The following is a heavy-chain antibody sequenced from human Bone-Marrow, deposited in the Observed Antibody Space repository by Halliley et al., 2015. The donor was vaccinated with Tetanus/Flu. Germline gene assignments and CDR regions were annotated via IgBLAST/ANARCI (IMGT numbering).Heavy chain of an antibody. J-gene: IGHJ4*02. Sequence: TLSLTCAVSGYSISSGYYWGWIRQPPGKGLEWIGSIYHSGSTYYNPSLKSRVTISVDTSKNQFSLKLRSVTAADTAAYYCARLIRTNYGYDRIDYWGQGTLVTVSS. V-gene: IGHV4-38-2*01. D-gene: IGHD5-18*01. CDR2: IYHSGST. CDR1: GYSISSGYY. CDR3: ARLIRTNYGYDRIDY.